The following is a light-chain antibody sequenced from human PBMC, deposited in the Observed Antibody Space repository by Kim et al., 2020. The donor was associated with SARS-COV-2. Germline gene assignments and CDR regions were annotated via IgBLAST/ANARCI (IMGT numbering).Light chain of an antibody. CDR3: QVWDRSSDHRV. Sequence: SYELTQPPSVSVAPGKTARFTCGGDNIGSKGVHWYQQKPGQAPVLVIYYDSDRPSGIPERFSGSNSGNTATLTISRVEAGDEADYYCQVWDRSSDHRVFG. J-gene: IGLJ2*01. V-gene: IGLV3-21*04. CDR1: NIGSKG. CDR2: YDS.